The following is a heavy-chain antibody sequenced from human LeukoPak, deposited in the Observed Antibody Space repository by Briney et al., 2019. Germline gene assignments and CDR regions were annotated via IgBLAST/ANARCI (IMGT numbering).Heavy chain of an antibody. CDR2: MNPNSGDT. Sequence: KVSCKAXGYTFTXXEINWVRQATGQGLEWMGWMNPNSGDTAYAQKFQDRVTMTRSTSISTAYMELSSLRSEDTAVYYCARGLGTYDSSELTWPMISFWGQGTLVTVSS. V-gene: IGHV1-8*01. D-gene: IGHD3-22*01. CDR3: ARGLGTYDSSELTWPMISF. CDR1: GYTFTXXE. J-gene: IGHJ4*02.